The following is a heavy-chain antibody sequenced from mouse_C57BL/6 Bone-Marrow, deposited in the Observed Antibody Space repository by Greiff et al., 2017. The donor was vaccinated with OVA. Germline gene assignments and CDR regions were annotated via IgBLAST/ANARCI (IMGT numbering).Heavy chain of an antibody. D-gene: IGHD3-3*01. Sequence: QVQLQQSGAELVRPGTSVKLSCKASGYTFTSYWMHWVKQRPGQGLEWIGVIDPSDSYTNYNQKFKGKATLTVDTSSSTAYMRLSRLTSEDSAVYYRARLQLGKLDDWGKGTTVTVSA. CDR2: IDPSDSYT. CDR1: GYTFTSYW. CDR3: ARLQLGKLDD. J-gene: IGHJ1*03. V-gene: IGHV1-59*01.